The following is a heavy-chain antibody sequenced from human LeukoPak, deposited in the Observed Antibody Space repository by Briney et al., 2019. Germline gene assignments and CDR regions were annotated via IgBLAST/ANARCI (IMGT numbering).Heavy chain of an antibody. CDR3: ARGLIAVSFDY. D-gene: IGHD6-19*01. J-gene: IGHJ4*02. CDR1: GYSISSGYF. V-gene: IGHV4-38-2*02. CDR2: IYHTGST. Sequence: SETLSLTCNVSGYSISSGYFWGWIRQPPGKGLEWIGNIYHTGSTYHNPSLSSRLTISVDTSKNQFSLKLSSVTAADTAVYYCARGLIAVSFDYWGQGTLVTVSS.